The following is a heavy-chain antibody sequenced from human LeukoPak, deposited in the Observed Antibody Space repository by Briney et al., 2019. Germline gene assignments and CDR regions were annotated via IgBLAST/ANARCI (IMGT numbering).Heavy chain of an antibody. Sequence: DSVRVSCKASGHTFTGYYMHWVRQAPGQGLEWMGIINPSGGSTTYAQKFQGRVTMTRDTSTSTVYMELSSLRSEDTAVYYCAGEPATTTVTYPFFDYWGQGTLVTVSS. CDR2: INPSGGST. V-gene: IGHV1-46*01. J-gene: IGHJ4*02. D-gene: IGHD4-17*01. CDR1: GHTFTGYY. CDR3: AGEPATTTVTYPFFDY.